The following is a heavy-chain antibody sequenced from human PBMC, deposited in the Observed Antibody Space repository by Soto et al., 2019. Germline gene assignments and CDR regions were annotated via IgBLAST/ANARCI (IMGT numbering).Heavy chain of an antibody. Sequence: EVQLVESGGGLVRPGGSLRLSCEASGFTFGRYTMNWVRQAPGKGLEWVSSISFANSYIHYADSVKGRFTISRDNAKNSLYLQMNNLSVEDTAMYYCARDVQQLDFPYYFDFWGQGTLVTVSS. CDR2: ISFANSYI. CDR3: ARDVQQLDFPYYFDF. J-gene: IGHJ4*02. CDR1: GFTFGRYT. D-gene: IGHD6-6*01. V-gene: IGHV3-21*06.